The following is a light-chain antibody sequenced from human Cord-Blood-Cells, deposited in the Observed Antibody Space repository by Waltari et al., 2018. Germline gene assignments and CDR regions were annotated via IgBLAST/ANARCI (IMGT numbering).Light chain of an antibody. J-gene: IGKJ2*01. CDR1: QSVSSSY. CDR2: GAS. Sequence: EIVLTQSPGTLSLSPGERATLSCRASQSVSSSYLAWYQQKPGQAPRLLSYGASSRATGIPDRFSGSGSGTDFTLTISRLEPEDFAVYYCQQYGSSPPRHTFGQGTKLEIK. CDR3: QQYGSSPPRHT. V-gene: IGKV3-20*01.